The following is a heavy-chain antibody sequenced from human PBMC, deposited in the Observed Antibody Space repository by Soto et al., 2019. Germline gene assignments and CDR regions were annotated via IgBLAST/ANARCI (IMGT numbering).Heavy chain of an antibody. D-gene: IGHD3-9*01. J-gene: IGHJ5*02. CDR1: GVSPHTSGGG. Sequence: GPSLGEPPQTPPPALPLSGVSPHTSGGGVGWVRQPPRKALEWLALIYWNDDKRYSPSLKSRLTITKDTSKNQVVLTMTNMDPVDTATYYCAHRLPYYDILTGYYGGNWFDPWGQGTLVTVSS. CDR2: IYWNDDK. V-gene: IGHV2-5*01. CDR3: AHRLPYYDILTGYYGGNWFDP.